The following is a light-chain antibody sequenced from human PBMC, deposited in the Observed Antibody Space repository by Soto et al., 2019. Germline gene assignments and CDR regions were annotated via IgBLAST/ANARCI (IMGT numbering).Light chain of an antibody. CDR3: LCYDSSLSGYA. J-gene: IGLJ1*01. V-gene: IGLV1-40*01. CDR2: GHS. CDR1: SSNIWAGSD. Sequence: SVLTQPPSVSAALGQRVTISCTGSSSNIWAGSDVHWYQQLPGTAPKLLIYGHSNRPSGHPDRFSASKAGTSASRVIVGLEAEDEADYYCLCYDSSLSGYAFGTGTKVTDL.